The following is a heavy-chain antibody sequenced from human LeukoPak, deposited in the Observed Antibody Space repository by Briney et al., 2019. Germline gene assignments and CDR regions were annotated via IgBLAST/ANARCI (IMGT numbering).Heavy chain of an antibody. Sequence: GGSLRLSCAASGFTFSNYGMHLVRQAPGEGLGWVSFIRYDGTNKYYADSVKGRFTISRDNSKNTLYLQMNSLRTEDTAVYYCAKPPPYDSESYFDYWGQGTLVTVSS. V-gene: IGHV3-30*02. CDR1: GFTFSNYG. D-gene: IGHD3-10*01. CDR3: AKPPPYDSESYFDY. J-gene: IGHJ4*02. CDR2: IRYDGTNK.